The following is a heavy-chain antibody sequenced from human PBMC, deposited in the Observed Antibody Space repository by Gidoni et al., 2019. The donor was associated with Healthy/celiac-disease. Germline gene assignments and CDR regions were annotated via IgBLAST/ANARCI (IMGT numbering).Heavy chain of an antibody. CDR2: INHSGST. Sequence: QVQLQQWGAGLLKPSETLSLPCAVYGGSFSGYYWGWIRQPPGKGLEWIGEINHSGSTNYNPSLKSRVTISVDTSKNQFSLKLSSVTAADTAVYYCARGIVGVSGFDYWGQGTLVTVSS. CDR1: GGSFSGYY. D-gene: IGHD1-26*01. V-gene: IGHV4-34*01. CDR3: ARGIVGVSGFDY. J-gene: IGHJ4*02.